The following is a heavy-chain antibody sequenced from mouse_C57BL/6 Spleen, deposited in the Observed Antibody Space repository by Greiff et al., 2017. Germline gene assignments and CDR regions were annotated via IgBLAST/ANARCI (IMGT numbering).Heavy chain of an antibody. J-gene: IGHJ2*01. CDR1: GYTFTDYN. Sequence: VQLQQSGPELVKPGASVKIPCKASGYTFTDYNMDWVKQSHGKSLEWIGDITPNNGGTIYNQKFKGKATLTVDKSSSTAYMELRSLTSEDTAVYYCARGGLRPGFDYWGQGTTLTVSS. CDR3: ARGGLRPGFDY. CDR2: ITPNNGGT. V-gene: IGHV1-18*01. D-gene: IGHD3-1*01.